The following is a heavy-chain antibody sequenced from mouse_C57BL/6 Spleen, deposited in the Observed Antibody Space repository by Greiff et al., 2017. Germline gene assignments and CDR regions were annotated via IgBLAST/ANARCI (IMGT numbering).Heavy chain of an antibody. D-gene: IGHD1-1*01. CDR2: IGPGSGST. J-gene: IGHJ2*01. Sequence: QVQLQQSGAELVKPGASVKISCKASGYTFTDYYINWVKQRPGQGLEWIGKIGPGSGSTYYNEKFKGKATMTADKSSSTAYMQLSSLTSGDSAVYVCARNERYYFDYWGQGTTLTVSS. CDR1: GYTFTDYY. CDR3: ARNERYYFDY. V-gene: IGHV1-77*01.